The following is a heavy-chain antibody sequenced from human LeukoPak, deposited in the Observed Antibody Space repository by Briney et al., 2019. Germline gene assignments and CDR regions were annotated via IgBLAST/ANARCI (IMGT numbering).Heavy chain of an antibody. V-gene: IGHV3-7*01. CDR2: IKQDGSEK. CDR3: ARDRYYYGSGSYYPPPYYYYYMDV. CDR1: GFTFSSYW. J-gene: IGHJ6*03. D-gene: IGHD3-10*01. Sequence: GGSLRLSCAASGFTFSSYWMSWVRQAPGKGLEWVANIKQDGSEKYYVDSVKGRFTISRDNAKNSLYLQMNSLRAEDTAVYYCARDRYYYGSGSYYPPPYYYYYMDVWGKGTTVTVSS.